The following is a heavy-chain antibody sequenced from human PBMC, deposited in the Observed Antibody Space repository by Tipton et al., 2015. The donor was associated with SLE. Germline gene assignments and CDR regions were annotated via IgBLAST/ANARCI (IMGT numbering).Heavy chain of an antibody. CDR1: GDSISSGGSY. D-gene: IGHD7-27*01. J-gene: IGHJ3*02. CDR3: ARGPNWGLDDAFDI. Sequence: TLSLTCSVSGDSISSGGSYWNWIRQPVGKGLEWIGFISYDGRTKYNPSLKSRVTISLDTSKTQFFLRLSSVTAADTAVYFCARGPNWGLDDAFDIWGQGTMVSVSS. V-gene: IGHV4-31*03. CDR2: ISYDGRT.